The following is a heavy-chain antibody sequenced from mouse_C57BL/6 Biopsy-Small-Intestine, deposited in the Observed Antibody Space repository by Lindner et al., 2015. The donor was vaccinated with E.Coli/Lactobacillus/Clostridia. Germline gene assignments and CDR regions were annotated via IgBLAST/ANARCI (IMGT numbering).Heavy chain of an antibody. D-gene: IGHD2-3*01. Sequence: QLQESGPELVKPGASVKISCKASGYSFTDYYMHWVKQSPEKSLEWIGEINPSTGGTIYNQKFKAKATLTVDKSSSTAYMQLKSLTSEDSAVYYCVRCDGYYTWLAYWGRRDSGHCLC. CDR1: GYSFTDYY. CDR2: INPSTGGT. V-gene: IGHV1-42*01. CDR3: VRCDGYYTWLAY. J-gene: IGHJ3*01.